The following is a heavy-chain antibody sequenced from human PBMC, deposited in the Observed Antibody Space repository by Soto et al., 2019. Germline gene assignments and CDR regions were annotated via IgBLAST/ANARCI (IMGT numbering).Heavy chain of an antibody. V-gene: IGHV1-69*01. D-gene: IGHD3-3*01. J-gene: IGHJ3*02. CDR2: IIPIFGTA. CDR1: GGTFTSYA. CDR3: ARGKGEWLFPRHDDFDI. Sequence: QVQLVKSGAEVKKPGSSVRLSCKASGGTFTSYAISWVRQAPGQGLEWMRGIIPIFGTANYAQKFQGRVTITADESTSTAYMELSSLRSEDTAVYYCARGKGEWLFPRHDDFDIWCQGTMVTVSS.